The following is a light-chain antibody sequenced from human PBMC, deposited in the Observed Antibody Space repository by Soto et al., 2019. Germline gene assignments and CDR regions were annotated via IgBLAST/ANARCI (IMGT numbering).Light chain of an antibody. CDR2: WAS. CDR1: QNINNR. V-gene: IGKV1-5*03. CDR3: QHFYTYSPWT. J-gene: IGKJ1*01. Sequence: DIQMTQSPSTLSASVGDIVMITCRASQNINNRLDWYQQRPGKSPKILVYWASTLESGVPSRFSGSGSGTEFALSISGLQLDDFASYYCQHFYTYSPWTFGQGNKVEV.